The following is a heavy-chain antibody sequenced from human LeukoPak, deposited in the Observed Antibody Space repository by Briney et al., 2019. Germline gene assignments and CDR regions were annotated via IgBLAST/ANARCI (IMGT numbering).Heavy chain of an antibody. CDR1: GGSISSYY. CDR3: ARGGYDFWSGSKNWSDP. J-gene: IGHJ5*02. V-gene: IGHV4-59*01. Sequence: SETLSLTCTVSGGSISSYYWSWIRQPPGKGLEWIGYIYYSGSTNYNPSLKSRVTISVDTSKNQFSLKLSSVTAADTAVYYCARGGYDFWSGSKNWSDPWGQGTLVTVSS. CDR2: IYYSGST. D-gene: IGHD3-3*01.